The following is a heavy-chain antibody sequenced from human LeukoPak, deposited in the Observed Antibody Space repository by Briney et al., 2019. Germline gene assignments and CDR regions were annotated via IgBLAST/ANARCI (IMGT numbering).Heavy chain of an antibody. V-gene: IGHV1-24*01. D-gene: IGHD2-2*02. J-gene: IGHJ4*02. CDR1: GYTLTELS. CDR2: FDPEDGET. Sequence: ASVKVSCKVSGYTLTELSMHWVLQAPGKGLEWMGGFDPEDGETIYAQKFQGRVTMTEDTSTDTAYMELSSLRSEDTAVYYCATALRFQPLLYPGPFDYWGQGTLVTVSS. CDR3: ATALRFQPLLYPGPFDY.